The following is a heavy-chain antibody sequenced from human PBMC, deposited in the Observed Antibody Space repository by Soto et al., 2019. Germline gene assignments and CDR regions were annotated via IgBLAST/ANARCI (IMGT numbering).Heavy chain of an antibody. CDR3: ARDGTQLSARLFFDY. V-gene: IGHV3-30*04. Sequence: QVQLVESGGGVVQPGGSLRFSCAASGFTFSNYAMHWVRQAPGKGLEWVADISHDGRIKYYADSVKGRFTFSTDNSKNTLFLQMKSLRDEDTAVYYCARDGTQLSARLFFDYWGQGTLVTVSS. J-gene: IGHJ4*02. CDR1: GFTFSNYA. D-gene: IGHD6-6*01. CDR2: ISHDGRIK.